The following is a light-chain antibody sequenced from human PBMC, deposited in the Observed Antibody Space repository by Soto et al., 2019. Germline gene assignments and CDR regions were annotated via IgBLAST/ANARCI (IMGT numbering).Light chain of an antibody. CDR3: ETWHINTQV. V-gene: IGLV4-60*03. Sequence: QTVVTQSSSASASLGSSVKLTCTLSSGHSSYIIAWHQQQPGKAPRFLMKLEGSGSYNKGSGVPDRFSGSSSGADRYLTISNLQSEDEADYYCETWHINTQVFGGGTKLTVL. J-gene: IGLJ3*02. CDR2: LEGSGSY. CDR1: SGHSSYI.